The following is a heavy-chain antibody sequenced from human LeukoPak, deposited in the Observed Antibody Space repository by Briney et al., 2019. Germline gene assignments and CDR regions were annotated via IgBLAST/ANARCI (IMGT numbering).Heavy chain of an antibody. CDR2: IYHSGST. Sequence: SETLSLTCTVSGGSISGYYWSWIRQPPGKGLEWIGYIYHSGSTYYNPSLKSRVTISVDGSKNQFSLKLSSVTAADTAVYYCARGDGYNGELFDYWGQGTLVTVSS. D-gene: IGHD5-24*01. CDR3: ARGDGYNGELFDY. J-gene: IGHJ4*02. CDR1: GGSISGYY. V-gene: IGHV4-59*12.